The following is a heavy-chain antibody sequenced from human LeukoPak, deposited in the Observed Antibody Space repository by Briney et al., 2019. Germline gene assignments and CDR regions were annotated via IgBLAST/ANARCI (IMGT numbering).Heavy chain of an antibody. CDR3: AKDRVGYYSSGSSRFDP. CDR2: ISGSGGST. D-gene: IGHD3-10*01. Sequence: GGSLRLSCSASGFTFSSYAMSWVRQAPGKGLEWVSAISGSGGSTYYADSVKGRFTISRDNSKNTLYLQMNSLRAEDTAVYYCAKDRVGYYSSGSSRFDPWGQGTLVTVSS. V-gene: IGHV3-23*01. J-gene: IGHJ5*02. CDR1: GFTFSSYA.